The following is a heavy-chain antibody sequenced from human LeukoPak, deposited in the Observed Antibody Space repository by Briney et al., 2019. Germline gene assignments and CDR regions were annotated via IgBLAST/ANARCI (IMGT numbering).Heavy chain of an antibody. D-gene: IGHD3-22*01. V-gene: IGHV3-30*04. CDR2: ISFHGTDS. CDR3: AKDLDYYDNAFDI. CDR1: GFTFISYA. Sequence: GGSLRLSCAASGFTFISYAIHWVRQAPGKGLEWVAVISFHGTDSFYADSVKGRFTISRDNSKNTLYLQMNSLRAEDTAVYYCAKDLDYYDNAFDIWGQGTMVTVSS. J-gene: IGHJ3*02.